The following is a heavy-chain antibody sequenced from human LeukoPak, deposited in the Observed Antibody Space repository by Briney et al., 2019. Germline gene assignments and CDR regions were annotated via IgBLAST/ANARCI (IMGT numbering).Heavy chain of an antibody. CDR3: ARDRGYSPDY. CDR1: GFAFNTYW. CDR2: MNTDGSST. V-gene: IGHV3-74*01. D-gene: IGHD5-18*01. J-gene: IGHJ4*02. Sequence: PGGSLRLSCAASGFAFNTYWMHWVRQAPGKGLVWVSCMNTDGSSTSYADSVKGRFTISRDNAKNTLYLQMSSLRAEDTAVYYCARDRGYSPDYWGQGTLVTVSS.